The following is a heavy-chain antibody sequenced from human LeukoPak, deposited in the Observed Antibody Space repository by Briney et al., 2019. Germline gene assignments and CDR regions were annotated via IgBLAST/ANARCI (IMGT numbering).Heavy chain of an antibody. D-gene: IGHD6-13*01. CDR1: GGSISSGGYS. J-gene: IGHJ4*02. Sequence: KASETLSLTCAVSGGSISSGGYSWSWIRQPPGKGLEWIGYIYHSGSTYYNPSLKSRVTISVDRSKNQFSLKLSSVTAADTAVYYCASSYSSSWSPDYWGQGTLVTVSS. V-gene: IGHV4-30-2*01. CDR3: ASSYSSSWSPDY. CDR2: IYHSGST.